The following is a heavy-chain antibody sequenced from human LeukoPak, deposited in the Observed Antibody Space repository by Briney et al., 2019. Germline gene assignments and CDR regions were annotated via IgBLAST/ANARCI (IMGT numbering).Heavy chain of an antibody. J-gene: IGHJ5*02. CDR1: GFPFSSYE. CDR3: AREKIPALVFDP. V-gene: IGHV3-48*03. Sequence: PSGGSLRLSCAASGFPFSSYEMHWLRQAPGKGLEWVAHISGSSGNILYSNSVKGRFSVSSDNANNVLYLQMNSLRVEGTAVYYCAREKIPALVFDPWGQGTLVTVSP. D-gene: IGHD6-13*01. CDR2: ISGSSGNI.